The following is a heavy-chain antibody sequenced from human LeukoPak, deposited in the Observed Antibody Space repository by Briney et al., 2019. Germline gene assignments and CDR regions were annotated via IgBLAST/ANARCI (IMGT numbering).Heavy chain of an antibody. D-gene: IGHD4-17*01. CDR2: IYHSGST. CDR3: ARDLYDYGDFAFDP. V-gene: IGHV4-4*02. J-gene: IGHJ5*02. Sequence: PSETLSLTCAVSGGSISSSNWWSWVRQPPGKGLEWIGEIYHSGSTNYNPSLKSRVTISVDKSKNQFSLKLSSVTAADTAVYYCARDLYDYGDFAFDPWGQGALVTVSS. CDR1: GGSISSSNW.